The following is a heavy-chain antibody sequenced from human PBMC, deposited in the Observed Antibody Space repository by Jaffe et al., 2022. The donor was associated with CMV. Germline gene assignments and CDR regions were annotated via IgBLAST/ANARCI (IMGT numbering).Heavy chain of an antibody. CDR3: AKDLVDGLQGVFDI. CDR1: GFTFSNYA. CDR2: IRDTDGGT. V-gene: IGHV3-23*04. J-gene: IGHJ3*02. Sequence: EVQLVESGGGFVQPGGSLRLSCVASGFTFSNYAVTWVRQAPGKGLEWVSAIRDTDGGTFYAGSVKGRFTISRDNSKNTLYLQMNSLRAEDTAIYYCAKDLVDGLQGVFDIWGQGTKVTVSS. D-gene: IGHD3-9*01.